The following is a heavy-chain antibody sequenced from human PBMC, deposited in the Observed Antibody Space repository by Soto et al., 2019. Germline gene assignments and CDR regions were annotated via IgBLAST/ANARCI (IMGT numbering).Heavy chain of an antibody. CDR2: IYYSGST. CDR3: VGHGEFDY. CDR1: GGSVSSGSYD. V-gene: IGHV4-61*01. J-gene: IGHJ4*02. D-gene: IGHD3-10*01. Sequence: QVQLQESGPGLVKPSETLSLSCTVCGGSVSSGSYDWSWIRQPPGKGLEWIGYIYYSGSTNYNPSLKSRVTISVDTSKNQFSLKLSSVTAADTAVYYCVGHGEFDYWGQGTLVTVSS.